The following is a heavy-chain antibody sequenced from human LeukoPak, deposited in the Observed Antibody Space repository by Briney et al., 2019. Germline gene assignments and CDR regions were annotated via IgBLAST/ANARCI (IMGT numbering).Heavy chain of an antibody. J-gene: IGHJ6*03. CDR2: IDHSGST. D-gene: IGHD3-22*01. CDR1: NYSISSGYY. V-gene: IGHV4-38-2*02. CDR3: TRAASSGPLFTYHMDV. Sequence: SETLSLTYTVSNYSISSGYYWGWIRQPPGKGLEWIGSIDHSGSTYYNPSLKSRVTISVDTSKNQFSLKLTSVTAADTAVYYCTRAASSGPLFTYHMDVWGKGTTVTVSS.